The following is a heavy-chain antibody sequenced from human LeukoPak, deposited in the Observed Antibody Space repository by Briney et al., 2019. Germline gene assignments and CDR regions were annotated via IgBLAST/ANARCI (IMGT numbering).Heavy chain of an antibody. CDR2: LNGNGDST. D-gene: IGHD3-22*01. V-gene: IGHV3-20*04. CDR1: GFTFDDYV. CDR3: ARDLGQYYDTSDNWFDP. Sequence: GGSLRLSCAASGFTFDDYVMNWVRQAPGKGLEWVSGLNGNGDSTGFADSVKGRFTMSRDNAKNSLYLQMNSLRAEDTAVYYCARDLGQYYDTSDNWFDPWGQGTLVTVSS. J-gene: IGHJ5*02.